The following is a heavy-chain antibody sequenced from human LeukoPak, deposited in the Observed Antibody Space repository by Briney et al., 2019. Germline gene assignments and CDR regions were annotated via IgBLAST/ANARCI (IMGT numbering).Heavy chain of an antibody. J-gene: IGHJ4*02. CDR2: VRGSGDTK. CDR3: VRESRPGGAMGLYHNLDY. CDR1: GFTFSTYA. D-gene: IGHD1-1*01. Sequence: GGSLRLSCAASGFTFSTYAMSWVRQAPGKGLEWVSSVRGSGDTKYDADSLKGRFTISRDNTKNLLFLEMNNLRGDDTAIYYCVRESRPGGAMGLYHNLDYWGQGTLVAVSS. V-gene: IGHV3-23*01.